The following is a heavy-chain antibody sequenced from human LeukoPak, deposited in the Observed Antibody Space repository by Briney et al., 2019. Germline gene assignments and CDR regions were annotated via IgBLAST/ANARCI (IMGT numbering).Heavy chain of an antibody. CDR3: ARDCPNGSGSCRPGSDY. Sequence: ASVKVSCKASGYTFTSYGISWVRQAPGQGLEWMGWISAYNGNTNYAQKLQGRVTMTTDTSTSTAYMELRSLGSDDTAVYYCARDCPNGSGSCRPGSDYWGQGTLVTVSS. CDR2: ISAYNGNT. J-gene: IGHJ4*02. D-gene: IGHD3-10*01. CDR1: GYTFTSYG. V-gene: IGHV1-18*01.